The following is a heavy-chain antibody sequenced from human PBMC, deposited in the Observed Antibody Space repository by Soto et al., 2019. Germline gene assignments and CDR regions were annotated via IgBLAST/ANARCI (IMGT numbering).Heavy chain of an antibody. Sequence: QVQLVQSGAEAKKPGSSVKVSCKASGGTFSSYAISWVRQAPGQGLEWMGGIIPIFGTANYAQKFQGRVTITAXXSXSXXYMELSSLRSEDTAVYYCAGAGYSSGWLPTGYFDYWGQGTLVTVSS. J-gene: IGHJ4*02. D-gene: IGHD6-19*01. CDR3: AGAGYSSGWLPTGYFDY. CDR2: IIPIFGTA. V-gene: IGHV1-69*12. CDR1: GGTFSSYA.